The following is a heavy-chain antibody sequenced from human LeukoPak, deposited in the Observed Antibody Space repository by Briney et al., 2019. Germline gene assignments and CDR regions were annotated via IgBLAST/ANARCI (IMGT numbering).Heavy chain of an antibody. J-gene: IGHJ5*02. Sequence: GGSLRLSCAASGFTFSSYWMSWVRQVPGKGLEWVANVDQDGSEEYYVDSVKGRFTISRDNAKNSLYLQMNSLRAEDTAVYYCARDSSGFNWFDPWGQGTLVTVSS. V-gene: IGHV3-7*01. CDR2: VDQDGSEE. D-gene: IGHD6-19*01. CDR3: ARDSSGFNWFDP. CDR1: GFTFSSYW.